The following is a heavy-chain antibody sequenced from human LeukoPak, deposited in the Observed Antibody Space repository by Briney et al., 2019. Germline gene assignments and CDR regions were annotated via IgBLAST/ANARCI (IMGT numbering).Heavy chain of an antibody. J-gene: IGHJ5*02. CDR2: ISAYNGNT. D-gene: IGHD6-13*01. CDR1: GYTFTSYG. V-gene: IGHV1-18*01. Sequence: ASVKASCKASGYTFTSYGISWVRQATGQALEWMAWISAYNGNTNYAQKLQGRVTMTTDTSTSTAYMELRSLRSDDTAVYYCARGRGSSSWSRYWFDPWGQGTLVTVSS. CDR3: ARGRGSSSWSRYWFDP.